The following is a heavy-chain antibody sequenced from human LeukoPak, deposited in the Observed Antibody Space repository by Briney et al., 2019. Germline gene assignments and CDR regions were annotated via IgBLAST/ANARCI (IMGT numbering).Heavy chain of an antibody. V-gene: IGHV3-30*18. CDR2: ISYDGSNK. CDR1: GFTFSSYG. CDR3: AKILPDTVTADY. D-gene: IGHD4-11*01. Sequence: QSGRSLRLSCAASGFTFSSYGMYWVRQAPGKGLEWVAVISYDGSNKYYADSVKGRFTISRDNSKNTLYLQMSSLRAEDTAVYYCAKILPDTVTADYWGQGTLVTVSS. J-gene: IGHJ4*02.